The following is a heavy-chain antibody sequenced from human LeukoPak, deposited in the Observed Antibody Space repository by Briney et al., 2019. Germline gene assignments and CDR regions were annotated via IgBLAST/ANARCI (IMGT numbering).Heavy chain of an antibody. CDR3: AHRPLGIGELPYYYYYYYMDV. CDR2: IYWNDDK. CDR1: GFSLSTSGVG. D-gene: IGHD3-10*01. V-gene: IGHV2-5*01. Sequence: SGPTLVKPTQTLTLTCTFSGFSLSTSGVGVGWIRQPPGKALEWLALIYWNDDKRYSPSLKSRLTITKDTSKNQVVLTMTNMDPVDTATYHCAHRPLGIGELPYYYYYYYMDVWGKGTTVTVSS. J-gene: IGHJ6*03.